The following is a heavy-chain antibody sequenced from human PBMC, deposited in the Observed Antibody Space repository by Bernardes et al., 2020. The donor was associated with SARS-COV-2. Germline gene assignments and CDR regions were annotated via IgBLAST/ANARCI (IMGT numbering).Heavy chain of an antibody. Sequence: SVKVSCKASGDTFSIYAIIWVRQAPGQGLEWLGRIIPTVNIPNYAQNFQGRVTITADRSTSTAYMELSSLRSEDTAVYYCARDLPDYYDRTGQLDYWGQGTLVTVSS. D-gene: IGHD3-22*01. CDR2: IIPTVNIP. CDR1: GDTFSIYA. J-gene: IGHJ4*02. CDR3: ARDLPDYYDRTGQLDY. V-gene: IGHV1-69*04.